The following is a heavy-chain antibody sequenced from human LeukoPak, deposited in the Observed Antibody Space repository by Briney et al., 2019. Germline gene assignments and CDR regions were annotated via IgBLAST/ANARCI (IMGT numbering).Heavy chain of an antibody. J-gene: IGHJ4*02. CDR3: ATSTDYYGSGNYSY. D-gene: IGHD3-10*01. V-gene: IGHV1-24*01. CDR2: FDPEDGET. CDR1: GYTLTELS. Sequence: ASVKVSCKVSGYTLTELSMHWVRQAPGKGLEWMGGFDPEDGETIYAQKFQGRVTMTEDTSTDTAYMELSSLRSEDTAVYYCATSTDYYGSGNYSYWGQGTLVTVSS.